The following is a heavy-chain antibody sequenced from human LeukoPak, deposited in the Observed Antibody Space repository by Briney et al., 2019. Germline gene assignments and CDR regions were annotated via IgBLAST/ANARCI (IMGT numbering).Heavy chain of an antibody. CDR2: INPNSGGT. Sequence: GASVKVSCKVSGYTLTELSMHWVRQAPGQGLEWMGWINPNSGGTNYAQKFQGRVTMTRDTSISTAYMELSRLRSDDTAVYYCARDSKYCSGGSCYSTPNSYYYYMDVWGKGTTVTISS. CDR1: GYTLTELS. V-gene: IGHV1-2*02. CDR3: ARDSKYCSGGSCYSTPNSYYYYMDV. J-gene: IGHJ6*03. D-gene: IGHD2-15*01.